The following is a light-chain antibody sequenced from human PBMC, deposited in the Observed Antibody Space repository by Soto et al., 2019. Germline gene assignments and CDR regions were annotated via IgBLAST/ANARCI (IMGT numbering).Light chain of an antibody. V-gene: IGKV1-39*01. CDR3: QQSFSSRWT. CDR1: QGIITY. J-gene: IGKJ1*01. Sequence: DILLTQSPSSLSASVGDRVTITCRASQGIITYLNWYQQKPGKAPNLLIYSSSTLQSGVPSRFSGSGSGTDFTLTISSLQPEDFATYYCQQSFSSRWTFGQGTRVEIK. CDR2: SSS.